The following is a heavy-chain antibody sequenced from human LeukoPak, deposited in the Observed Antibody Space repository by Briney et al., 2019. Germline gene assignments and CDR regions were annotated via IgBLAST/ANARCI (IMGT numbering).Heavy chain of an antibody. Sequence: AGGSLRLSCAASGFIFSSSAMSWVRQAPGKGLEWVSGISGSGGSTYYADSVKGRFTISRDNSKNTLYLQMNSLRAEDTAVYYCAKDDHTVGATMFDYWGQGTLVTVSS. J-gene: IGHJ4*02. CDR2: ISGSGGST. V-gene: IGHV3-23*01. D-gene: IGHD1-26*01. CDR3: AKDDHTVGATMFDY. CDR1: GFIFSSSA.